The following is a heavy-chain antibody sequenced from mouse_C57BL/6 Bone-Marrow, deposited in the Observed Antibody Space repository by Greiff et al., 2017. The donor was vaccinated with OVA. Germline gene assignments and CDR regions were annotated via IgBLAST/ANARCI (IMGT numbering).Heavy chain of an antibody. Sequence: VMLVESGPGLVQPSQSLSLTCTVSGFSLTSYGVHWVRQSPGKGLEWLGVIWSGGSTDYNAAFMSRLSITKDNYKSQVFLKMNSLQADDTAIYNCAKKRALRREYYDMDDWGQGTTVTVSS. CDR2: IWSGGST. CDR1: GFSLTSYG. CDR3: AKKRALRREYYDMDD. D-gene: IGHD2-12*01. J-gene: IGHJ4*01. V-gene: IGHV2-5*01.